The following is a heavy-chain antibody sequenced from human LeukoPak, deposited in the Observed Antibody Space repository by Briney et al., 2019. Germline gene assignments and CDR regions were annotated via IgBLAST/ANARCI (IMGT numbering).Heavy chain of an antibody. CDR2: ISTYNGNS. J-gene: IGHJ4*02. V-gene: IGHV1-18*01. Sequence: ASVKVSCKASGYNFINYGISWVRQAPGQGLDWMGWISTYNGNSIYAQKFQGRVTMTTDTSTSTGYMDLRRLTSDDTAVYYCARVARTAVGIRYYFDEWGQGTLVSVSS. D-gene: IGHD1-14*01. CDR3: ARVARTAVGIRYYFDE. CDR1: GYNFINYG.